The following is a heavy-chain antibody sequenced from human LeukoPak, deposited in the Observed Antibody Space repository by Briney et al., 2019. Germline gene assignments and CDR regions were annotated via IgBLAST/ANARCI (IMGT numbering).Heavy chain of an antibody. CDR2: IYYSGTT. D-gene: IGHD3-22*01. J-gene: IGHJ4*02. Sequence: SETLSLTCSVSNASISSSTDYWGWIRQPPGKGLEWIGSIYYSGTTYYNPSLKSRVTISVNTSKNQFSLNLTSVPAADTAVFYCARLAYDRSGYYLVIDYWGQGTLVTVSS. CDR1: NASISSSTDY. CDR3: ARLAYDRSGYYLVIDY. V-gene: IGHV4-39*01.